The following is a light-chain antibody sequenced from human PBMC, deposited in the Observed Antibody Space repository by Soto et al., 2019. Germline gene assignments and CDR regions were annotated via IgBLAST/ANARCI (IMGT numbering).Light chain of an antibody. J-gene: IGLJ1*01. CDR2: EIS. CDR1: SSDVGGYNY. CDR3: SSYTTSSTLDV. Sequence: QSALTQPAYVSGSRGQSITISCTGASSDVGGYNYVSWYQQHPGKAPKLMIYEISNRPSGVSNRFSGSKSGNTASLTISGLQAEDEADYYCSSYTTSSTLDVFGTGTKVTVL. V-gene: IGLV2-14*01.